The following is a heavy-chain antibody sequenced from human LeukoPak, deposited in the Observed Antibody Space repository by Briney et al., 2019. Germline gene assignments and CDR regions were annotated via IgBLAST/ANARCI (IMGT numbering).Heavy chain of an antibody. Sequence: GGSLRLSCAASGFTFSNAWMSWVRQAPGKGLEWVGRIKSKTDGGTTDYAAPVKGRFTISRDDSKNTLYLQMNSLKTEDTAVYYCTTDPLYDSSGYYLDYWGQGTLVTVSS. CDR1: GFTFSNAW. V-gene: IGHV3-15*01. J-gene: IGHJ4*02. D-gene: IGHD3-22*01. CDR2: IKSKTDGGTT. CDR3: TTDPLYDSSGYYLDY.